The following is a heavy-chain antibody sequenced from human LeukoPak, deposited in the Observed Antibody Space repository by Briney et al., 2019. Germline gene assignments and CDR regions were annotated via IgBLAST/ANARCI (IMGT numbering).Heavy chain of an antibody. J-gene: IGHJ3*02. CDR1: GYSFTSYW. Sequence: GESLKISCKGSGYSFTSYWIGWVRPIPGKGLEWMGIIYPGDSDTRYSPSFQGPVTISADKSISTAYLQWSSLKASDTAMYYCASLSVVAATPMIWGQGTMVTVSS. CDR2: IYPGDSDT. D-gene: IGHD2-15*01. CDR3: ASLSVVAATPMI. V-gene: IGHV5-51*01.